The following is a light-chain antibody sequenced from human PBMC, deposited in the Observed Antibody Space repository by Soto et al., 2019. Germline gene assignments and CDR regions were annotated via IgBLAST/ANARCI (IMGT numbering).Light chain of an antibody. V-gene: IGKV1-5*01. CDR2: DAS. Sequence: DIQMTQSPSSLSASVGDRVTITCRASQSINTWLAWYQQKPVKAPKLLIYDASNLENGVPSRFRGSGYGTEFTLTISSLQPDDFATYYCQQYIIYWTFGQGTKVDIK. CDR1: QSINTW. CDR3: QQYIIYWT. J-gene: IGKJ1*01.